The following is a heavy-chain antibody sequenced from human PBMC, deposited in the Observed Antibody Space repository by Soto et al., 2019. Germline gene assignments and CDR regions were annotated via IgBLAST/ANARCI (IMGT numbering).Heavy chain of an antibody. Sequence: EVQLVESGGGLVQPGRSLRLSCAASGFTFDDYAMHWVRQAPGKGLEWVSGISWNSGSIGYADSVKGRFTISRDNAKNSLYLQMNSLRAEDTALYYCAKAPYSGYVKSYYFDYWGQGTLVTVSS. D-gene: IGHD5-12*01. CDR2: ISWNSGSI. CDR3: AKAPYSGYVKSYYFDY. CDR1: GFTFDDYA. J-gene: IGHJ4*02. V-gene: IGHV3-9*01.